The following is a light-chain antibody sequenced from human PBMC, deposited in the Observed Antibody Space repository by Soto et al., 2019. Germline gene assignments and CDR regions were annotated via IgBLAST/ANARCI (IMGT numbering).Light chain of an antibody. J-gene: IGKJ4*01. CDR3: QEYGSSPQLT. Sequence: EIVLQRSXGTLSWTPVEMATRSGSSLQSVSSGYLVWYQQKPAQAPSLLIYGAYSRATGIPDRFSGSGSGTDFTLTIRSLQPEDFAVYYCQEYGSSPQLTCGGGNTGDIK. CDR1: QSVSSGY. CDR2: GAY. V-gene: IGKV3-20*01.